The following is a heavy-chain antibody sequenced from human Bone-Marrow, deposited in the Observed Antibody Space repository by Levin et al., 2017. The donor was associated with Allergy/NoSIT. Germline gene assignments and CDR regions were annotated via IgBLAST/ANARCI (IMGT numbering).Heavy chain of an antibody. V-gene: IGHV4-4*02. J-gene: IGHJ6*03. CDR2: ISPRGTI. D-gene: IGHD3-16*01. Sequence: GSLRLSCAVSGDSINSNNWWSWVRQTPGKGLEWIGEISPRGTINYNPSLKIRVTMSVDTSKNQFSLRLSSVTAADTAVYYCARNQRGRGYYYYYMDVWGKGTTVTVSS. CDR3: ARNQRGRGYYYYYMDV. CDR1: GDSINSNNW.